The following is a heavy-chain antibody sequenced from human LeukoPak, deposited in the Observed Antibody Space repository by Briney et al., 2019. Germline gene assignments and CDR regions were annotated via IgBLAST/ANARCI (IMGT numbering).Heavy chain of an antibody. CDR3: DKDFWSSSFIDY. D-gene: IGHD3-3*01. Sequence: PSQTLSLTCTVSGGSINGGDYYWSWIRQPPGKCLEWIGYIYYSGSAYYNPSLRSRVAISVDTSRNQLSLKLSSVTAADKYVYYCDKDFWSSSFIDYWGQGNLVTVSS. CDR2: IYYSGSA. J-gene: IGHJ4*02. V-gene: IGHV4-30-4*08. CDR1: GGSINGGDYY.